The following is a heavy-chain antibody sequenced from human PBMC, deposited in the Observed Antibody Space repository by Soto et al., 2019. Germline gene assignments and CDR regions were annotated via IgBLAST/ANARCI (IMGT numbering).Heavy chain of an antibody. CDR2: ISSNGGDT. CDR3: VVRHSNRYYVY. CDR1: GFTFSSSP. D-gene: IGHD3-22*01. J-gene: IGHJ4*02. Sequence: EVHLVESGGDLVQPGGSLRLCCAASGFTFSSSPMHWVRQAPGKRPEYVSSISSNGGDTYYAVSVKGRFTISRDNSKNTLDLQMGSLRTEDTAVYYCVVRHSNRYYVYGGQGTQVTVSS. V-gene: IGHV3-64*07.